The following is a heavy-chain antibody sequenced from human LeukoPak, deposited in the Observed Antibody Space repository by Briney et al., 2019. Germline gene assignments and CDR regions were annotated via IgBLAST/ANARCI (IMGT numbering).Heavy chain of an antibody. CDR1: GFTFRNYW. CDR3: ARDTYAISGLDY. D-gene: IGHD2-2*01. Sequence: PGGSLRLSCTASGFTFRNYWMGWVRQPPGRGLEWVANIKQDGSEKYYVDSVKGRFTISRDNAKNSLVLQMSSLRAEDTAVYYCARDTYAISGLDYWGQGTLVTVPS. CDR2: IKQDGSEK. V-gene: IGHV3-7*05. J-gene: IGHJ4*02.